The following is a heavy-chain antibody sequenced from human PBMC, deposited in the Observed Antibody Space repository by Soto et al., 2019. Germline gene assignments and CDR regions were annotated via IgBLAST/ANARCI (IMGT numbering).Heavy chain of an antibody. CDR2: ISYDGSSN. CDR1: GFTLTDYG. Sequence: GGSLRLSCAASGFTLTDYGMHWVRQAPGKGLEWVATISYDGSSNYYADSVKGRFTISRDTSKNTLYLEMNSLRGEDTAVYYCAKDLAEATFHYFGMDVWGQGTAVTVSS. CDR3: AKDLAEATFHYFGMDV. J-gene: IGHJ6*02. V-gene: IGHV3-30*18. D-gene: IGHD6-13*01.